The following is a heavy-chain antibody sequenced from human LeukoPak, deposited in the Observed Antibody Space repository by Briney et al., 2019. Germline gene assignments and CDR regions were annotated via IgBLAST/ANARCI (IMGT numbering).Heavy chain of an antibody. CDR2: ISAYNGNT. CDR3: ARGGYSSGYYKPLYYFDY. CDR1: GYTFTSYG. V-gene: IGHV1-18*01. J-gene: IGHJ4*02. D-gene: IGHD3-22*01. Sequence: ASVKVSCKASGYTFTSYGISWVRQAPGQGLEWMGWISAYNGNTNYAQKLQGRVTMTTDTSTSTAYMELRSLRSDDTAMYYCARGGYSSGYYKPLYYFDYWGQGTLVTVSS.